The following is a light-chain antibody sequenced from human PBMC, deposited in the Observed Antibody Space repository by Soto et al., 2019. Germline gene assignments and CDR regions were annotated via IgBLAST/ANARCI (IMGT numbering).Light chain of an antibody. V-gene: IGKV3-20*01. J-gene: IGKJ4*01. CDR3: QHYKNRPLT. Sequence: EIVLTQSPDTLSLSPGQRATLSCRASQSVRSDYFAWYQQKPGQAPRLLIYGASSRATGIPVRFSGSGSGTEFTLTISSLQSEHVEVYYCQHYKNRPLTFGGGTKVDIK. CDR2: GAS. CDR1: QSVRSDY.